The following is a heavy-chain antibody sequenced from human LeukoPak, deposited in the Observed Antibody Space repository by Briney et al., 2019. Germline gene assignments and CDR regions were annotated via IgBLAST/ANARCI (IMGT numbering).Heavy chain of an antibody. CDR1: GFTFSSCS. V-gene: IGHV3-21*01. CDR3: ARGTDYGDYGFDY. CDR2: ISSSSSYI. Sequence: PGGSLRLSCAASGFTFSSCSMNWVRQAPGKGLEWVSSISSSSSYIYYADSVKGRFTISRDNAKNSLYLQMNSLRAEDTAVYYCARGTDYGDYGFDYWGQGTLVTVSS. J-gene: IGHJ4*02. D-gene: IGHD4-17*01.